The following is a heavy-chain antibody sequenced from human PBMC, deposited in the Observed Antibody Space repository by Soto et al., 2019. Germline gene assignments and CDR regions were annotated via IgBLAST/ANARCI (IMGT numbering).Heavy chain of an antibody. Sequence: QVQLQQWGAGLLKPSETLSLNCAVNGGSLSGYYWSWIRQPPGKGLEWIGEVKDGGHTNYSPSLRGRXTXSAXTSNTPFSLRLNSVTAADTGVYYCARGQEGVVATHWDQGSLVTVSS. J-gene: IGHJ4*02. V-gene: IGHV4-34*01. CDR1: GGSLSGYY. CDR3: ARGQEGVVATH. CDR2: VKDGGHT. D-gene: IGHD5-12*01.